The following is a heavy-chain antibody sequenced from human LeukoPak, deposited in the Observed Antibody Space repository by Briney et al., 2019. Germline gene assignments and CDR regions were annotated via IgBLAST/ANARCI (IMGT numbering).Heavy chain of an antibody. J-gene: IGHJ4*02. D-gene: IGHD4-17*01. CDR1: GGSIRSSYYY. CDR2: IYDSGST. CDR3: ARVNATVTLDFDY. Sequence: SETLSLTCTVSGGSIRSSYYYWGWIRQPPGKGLEWIGSIYDSGSTYYNPSLKSRVTISVDTSKNQFSLKLNSVTAADTAVYYCARVNATVTLDFDYWGQGTLVTVSS. V-gene: IGHV4-39*01.